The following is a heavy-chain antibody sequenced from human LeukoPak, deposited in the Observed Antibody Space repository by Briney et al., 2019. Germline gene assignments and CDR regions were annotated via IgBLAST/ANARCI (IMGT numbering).Heavy chain of an antibody. V-gene: IGHV3-53*01. Sequence: GGSLRLSCAASGFTVSTNYMGWVRQAPGKGLEWVSVIYGGGGTSYADSVKGRFTISRDNSKNTLYLQMDSLRAEDTAVYYCARDSPTAAGLFQHWGQGTLVTVSS. CDR2: IYGGGGT. CDR1: GFTVSTNY. CDR3: ARDSPTAAGLFQH. J-gene: IGHJ1*01. D-gene: IGHD6-13*01.